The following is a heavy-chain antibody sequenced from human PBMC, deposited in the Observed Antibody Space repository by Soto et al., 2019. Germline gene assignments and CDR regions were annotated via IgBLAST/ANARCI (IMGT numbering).Heavy chain of an antibody. D-gene: IGHD3-16*01. J-gene: IGHJ4*02. CDR1: GYTFTSYY. CDR2: INPSRGST. V-gene: IGHV1-46*01. CDR3: ARDDPLGGRSYYFDS. Sequence: EASVKVSCNASGYTFTSYYMHWVRQAPVQGLEWMGIINPSRGSTSSAQKVQGRDTMTRETSTTTVHTELTSPTSKDTAVDYCARDDPLGGRSYYFDSWGKCTLVTDSS.